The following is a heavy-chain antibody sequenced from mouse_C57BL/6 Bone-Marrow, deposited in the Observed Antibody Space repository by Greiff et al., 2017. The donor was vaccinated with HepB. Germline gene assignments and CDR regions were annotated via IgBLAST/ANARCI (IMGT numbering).Heavy chain of an antibody. V-gene: IGHV1-50*01. J-gene: IGHJ2*01. CDR2: IDPSDSYT. CDR3: ARSPCYYDHDY. Sequence: VQLQQSGAELVKPGASVKLSCKASGYTFTSYWMQWVKQRPGQGLEWIGEIDPSDSYTNYNQKFKGKATLTVDTSSSTAYMQLSSLTSEDSAVYYCARSPCYYDHDYWGQGTTLTVSS. D-gene: IGHD2-4*01. CDR1: GYTFTSYW.